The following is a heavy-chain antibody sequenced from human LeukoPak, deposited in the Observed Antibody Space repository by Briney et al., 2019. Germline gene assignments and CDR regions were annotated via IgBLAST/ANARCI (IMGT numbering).Heavy chain of an antibody. CDR2: ISTDGSKI. Sequence: GRSLRLSCAASGFTFSTYAMSWVRQAPGKGLEWVAIISTDGSKIHYSDSVKGRFTISRDNSKNTLHLQMNSLTTEDTAVYYCARDLKRRVYYDSSGSDDAFDIWGQGTMVTVSS. CDR3: ARDLKRRVYYDSSGSDDAFDI. CDR1: GFTFSTYA. V-gene: IGHV3-30*01. J-gene: IGHJ3*02. D-gene: IGHD3-22*01.